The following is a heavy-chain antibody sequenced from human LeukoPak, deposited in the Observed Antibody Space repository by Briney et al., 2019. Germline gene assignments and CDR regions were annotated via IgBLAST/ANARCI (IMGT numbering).Heavy chain of an antibody. J-gene: IGHJ4*02. CDR2: IIPILGIA. Sequence: SVKVSCKASGGTFSSYAISWVRQAPGQGLEWMGRIIPILGIANYAQKFQGRVTITADKSTSTAYMELSSLRSEDTAVYYCARGGPTTVIYFDYWGQGTLSPSPQ. V-gene: IGHV1-69*04. D-gene: IGHD4-17*01. CDR1: GGTFSSYA. CDR3: ARGGPTTVIYFDY.